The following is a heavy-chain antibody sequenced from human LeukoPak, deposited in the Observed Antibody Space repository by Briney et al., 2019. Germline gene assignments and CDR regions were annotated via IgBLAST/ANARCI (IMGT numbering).Heavy chain of an antibody. D-gene: IGHD1-26*01. Sequence: SQTLSLTCAISGDSVSSNSASWHWIRQSPSRGLEWLGRTYYRSKWYSENAGSVRGRITINADTSKNQFSLQLYSVTPDDTAVYYCARDPGWEMLHAFDIWGQGTMVTVSS. CDR2: TYYRSKWYS. CDR1: GDSVSSNSAS. V-gene: IGHV6-1*01. J-gene: IGHJ3*02. CDR3: ARDPGWEMLHAFDI.